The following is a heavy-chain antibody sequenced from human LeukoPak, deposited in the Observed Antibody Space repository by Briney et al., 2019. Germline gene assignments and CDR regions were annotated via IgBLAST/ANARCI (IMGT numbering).Heavy chain of an antibody. D-gene: IGHD1-26*01. J-gene: IGHJ3*02. CDR2: INPNSGGT. V-gene: IGHV1-2*02. CDR3: ARPSSGSYSSDAFDI. Sequence: GASVKVSCKASGYTFTGYYMHWVRQAPGQGLEWMGWINPNSGGTNYAQKFQGRVTMTRDTSISTAYMELSRLRSDDTAVYYCARPSSGSYSSDAFDIWGQGTMVTVPS. CDR1: GYTFTGYY.